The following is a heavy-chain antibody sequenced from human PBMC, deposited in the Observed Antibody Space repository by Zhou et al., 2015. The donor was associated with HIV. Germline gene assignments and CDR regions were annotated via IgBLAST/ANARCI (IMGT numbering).Heavy chain of an antibody. J-gene: IGHJ4*02. CDR2: MNPNSGNT. CDR3: ARREVTTSDFDY. Sequence: QVQLVQSGTEVKKPGSSVKVSCKSSGGSFNTYELSWVRQATGQGLEWMGWMNPNSGNTGYAQKFQGRVTMTRNTSISTAYMELSSLRSEDTAVYYCARREVTTSDFDYWGQGTLVTVSS. CDR1: GGSFNTYE. D-gene: IGHD4-11*01. V-gene: IGHV1-8*02.